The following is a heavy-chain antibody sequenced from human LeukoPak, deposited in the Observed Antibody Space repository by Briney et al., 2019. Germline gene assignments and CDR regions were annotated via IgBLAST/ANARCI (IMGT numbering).Heavy chain of an antibody. CDR2: VNSDGSST. Sequence: PGGSLRLSCAASGFTFSSYWMHWVRQAPGKGLVWVSRVNSDGSSTSYADSVKGRFTISRDNAKNTLYLQMNSLRAEDTAVYYCAREGQDDAFDIWGQGTMVTVSS. J-gene: IGHJ3*02. CDR1: GFTFSSYW. CDR3: AREGQDDAFDI. V-gene: IGHV3-74*01.